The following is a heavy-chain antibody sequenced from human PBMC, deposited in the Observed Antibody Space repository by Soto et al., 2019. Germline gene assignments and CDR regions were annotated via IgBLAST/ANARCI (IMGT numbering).Heavy chain of an antibody. Sequence: QVQLVESGGGVVQPGTSLRLSCAASGFTFRSYGMHWVRQAPGKGLEWLAVISNDGSNKYLADSVKGRLALSRDSSRNTLYLQINSLRVEDTAVYYCGKDTLDCSGGDCPLYYYYGMDVWGQGTTVTVSS. CDR2: ISNDGSNK. CDR3: GKDTLDCSGGDCPLYYYYGMDV. V-gene: IGHV3-30*18. CDR1: GFTFRSYG. J-gene: IGHJ6*02. D-gene: IGHD2-15*01.